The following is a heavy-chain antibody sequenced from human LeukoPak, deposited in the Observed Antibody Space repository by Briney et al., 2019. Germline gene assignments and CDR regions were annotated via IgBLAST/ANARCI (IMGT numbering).Heavy chain of an antibody. D-gene: IGHD3-22*01. CDR2: IYPSGDS. CDR3: ARGYDRNGYQSRGFDY. Sequence: SQTLSLTCTVSGGSISSGSFYWCWIRQTAGKGLEWIGRIYPSGDSQYSPSCRSRATISPDTRNQSSLKLSSVTAADTAVYFCARGYDRNGYQSRGFDYWGQGALVNVSS. V-gene: IGHV4-61*02. CDR1: GGSISSGSFY. J-gene: IGHJ4*02.